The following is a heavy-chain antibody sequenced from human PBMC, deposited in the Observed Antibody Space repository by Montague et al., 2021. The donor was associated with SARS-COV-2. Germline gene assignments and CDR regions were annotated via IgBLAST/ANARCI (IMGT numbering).Heavy chain of an antibody. V-gene: IGHV4-34*01. CDR3: VGAPNEYYFDY. J-gene: IGHJ4*02. CDR2: ISPTGST. CDR1: GGSFSRYF. D-gene: IGHD3-16*01. Sequence: SETLSLTCDVYGGSFSRYFWSWIRQPPGRGPELIGHISPTGSTRYNPSLDRRVTISLDTSKSRLSLELTSVTVADTSIYFCVGAPNEYYFDYWGQGTPVSVSS.